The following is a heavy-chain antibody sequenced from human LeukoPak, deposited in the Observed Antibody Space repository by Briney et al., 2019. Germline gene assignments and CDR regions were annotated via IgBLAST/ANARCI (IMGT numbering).Heavy chain of an antibody. J-gene: IGHJ4*02. CDR2: IYYSGST. Sequence: SQTLSLTCTGSGRCLRSGDYYWRCIRQPPGRGLEGIGYIYYSGSTYYNPSLKSRGTRSVDTSKKQFSLKLSSVTAADTAVYYCARDVPAAPIISGDSSGYYYALDYWGQGTLVTVSS. CDR3: ARDVPAAPIISGDSSGYYYALDY. CDR1: GRCLRSGDYY. D-gene: IGHD3-22*01. V-gene: IGHV4-30-4*08.